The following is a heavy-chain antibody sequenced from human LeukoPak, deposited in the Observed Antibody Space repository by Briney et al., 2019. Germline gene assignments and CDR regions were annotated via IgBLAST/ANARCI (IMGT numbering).Heavy chain of an antibody. CDR3: ARGSAFYCSSTSCYRNNWFDP. CDR2: MNPNRGNT. J-gene: IGHJ5*02. CDR1: GYTFTSYY. Sequence: ASVKVSCKASGYTFTSYYINWVRQATGQGLEWMGWMNPNRGNTGYAQKFQGRVTMTRNTSISTAYMELSSLRSEDTVVYYCARGSAFYCSSTSCYRNNWFDPWGQGTLVTVSS. V-gene: IGHV1-8*01. D-gene: IGHD2-2*01.